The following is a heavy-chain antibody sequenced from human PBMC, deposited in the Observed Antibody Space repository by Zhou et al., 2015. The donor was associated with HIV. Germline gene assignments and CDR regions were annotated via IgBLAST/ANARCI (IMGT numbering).Heavy chain of an antibody. V-gene: IGHV1-69*12. D-gene: IGHD5-12*01. J-gene: IGHJ4*02. CDR1: GGTFSSSG. CDR2: FIPIFGTA. Sequence: VQLVQSGAELKKPGASVKVSCKASGGTFSSSGLSWVRQAPGQGLEWMGGFIPIFGTAFYAQKVQGRVTITADESTSTAYMELSSLRSEDTAVYYCARAVVATTKMTRFDYWGQGTLVTVSS. CDR3: ARAVVATTKMTRFDY.